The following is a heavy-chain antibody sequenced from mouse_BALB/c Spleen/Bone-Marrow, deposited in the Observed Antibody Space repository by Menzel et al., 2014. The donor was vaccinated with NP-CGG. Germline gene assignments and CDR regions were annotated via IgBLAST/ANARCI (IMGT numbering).Heavy chain of an antibody. CDR1: GYTFTSYW. CDR3: ARSHGYYPYWYFDV. Sequence: GAELVKPGAPVKLSCKASGYTFTSYWMNWVKQRPGRGLEWIGRIDPSDSETHYNQKFKDKATLTVDKSSSTAYIQLSSLTSEDSAVYYCARSHGYYPYWYFDVWGAGTTVTVSS. V-gene: IGHV1-69*02. J-gene: IGHJ1*01. CDR2: IDPSDSET. D-gene: IGHD2-3*01.